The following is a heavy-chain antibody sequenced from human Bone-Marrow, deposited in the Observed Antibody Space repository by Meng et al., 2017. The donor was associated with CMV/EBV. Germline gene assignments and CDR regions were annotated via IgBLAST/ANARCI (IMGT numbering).Heavy chain of an antibody. Sequence: GESLKISCAASGFTFSSYAMHWVRQAPGKGLEWVSSISSSSSYIYYADSVKGRFTISRDNAKNSLYLQMNSLRAEDTAVYYCARQAHYTSPFDYWGQGTLVTVSS. CDR1: GFTFSSYA. CDR2: ISSSSSYI. V-gene: IGHV3-21*01. J-gene: IGHJ4*02. D-gene: IGHD4-11*01. CDR3: ARQAHYTSPFDY.